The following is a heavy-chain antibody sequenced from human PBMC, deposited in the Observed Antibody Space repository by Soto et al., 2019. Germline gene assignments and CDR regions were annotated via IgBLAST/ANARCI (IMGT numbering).Heavy chain of an antibody. CDR1: GAAFSNYT. CDR3: ASGKSQMSQDRMGFYYYMDV. J-gene: IGHJ6*03. CDR2: VIPLLDAS. Sequence: QVQLVQSGADVKKPGSSVKISCTASGAAFSNYTFTWVRRAPGQGLEWVGRVIPLLDASNYAEKFQDRVTMRADRSTSTVYMELSGLRSEDSAIYYCASGKSQMSQDRMGFYYYMDVWGKGTTVTVSS. D-gene: IGHD1-1*01. V-gene: IGHV1-69*08.